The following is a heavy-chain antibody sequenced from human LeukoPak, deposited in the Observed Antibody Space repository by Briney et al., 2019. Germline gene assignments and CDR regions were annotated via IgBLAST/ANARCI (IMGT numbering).Heavy chain of an antibody. Sequence: GGSLRLSCADSGFTFSRYSLNRVRPAPGAGLEWVSSISISSNYIYYADSVKGRFTISRDNAKNSLYLQMNSLRAEDTAVYYCAALLGGPHPGYWGQGTLVTVSS. CDR1: GFTFSRYS. D-gene: IGHD7-27*01. J-gene: IGHJ4*02. CDR3: AALLGGPHPGY. CDR2: ISISSNYI. V-gene: IGHV3-21*01.